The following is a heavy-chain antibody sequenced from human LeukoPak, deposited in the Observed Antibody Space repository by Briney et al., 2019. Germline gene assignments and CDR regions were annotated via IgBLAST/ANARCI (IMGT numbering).Heavy chain of an antibody. CDR3: ARDGYSGSSYYFDY. D-gene: IGHD1-26*01. CDR2: ISGSGGST. J-gene: IGHJ4*02. V-gene: IGHV3-23*01. Sequence: PGGSLRLSCAASGFTFSSYAMSWVRQAPGKGLEWVSAISGSGGSTYYADSVKGRFTISRDNAKNSLYLQMNSLRAEDTALYYCARDGYSGSSYYFDYWGQGTLVTVSS. CDR1: GFTFSSYA.